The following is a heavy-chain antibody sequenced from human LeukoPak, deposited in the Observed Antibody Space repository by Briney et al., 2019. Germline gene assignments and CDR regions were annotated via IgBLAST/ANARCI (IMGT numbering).Heavy chain of an antibody. CDR3: ATYSSGWPFDY. Sequence: PGASVKVSCKASGGTFSSYAISWVRQAPGQGLEWMGWISAYNGNTNYAQKLQGRVTMTTDTSTSTAYMELRSLRSDDTAVYYCATYSSGWPFDYWGQGTLVTVSS. CDR1: GGTFSSYA. V-gene: IGHV1-18*01. D-gene: IGHD6-19*01. J-gene: IGHJ4*02. CDR2: ISAYNGNT.